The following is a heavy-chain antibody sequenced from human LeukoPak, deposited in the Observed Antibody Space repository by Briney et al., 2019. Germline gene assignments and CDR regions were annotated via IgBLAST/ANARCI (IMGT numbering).Heavy chain of an antibody. J-gene: IGHJ4*02. Sequence: GGSLRLSCAASGFTFSSYSMNWVRQAPGKGLKWVSYISSSSSTIYYADSVKGRFTISRDNAKNSLYLQMNSLRAEDTAVYYCARDDHDSSGYYYDYWGQGTLVTVSS. CDR3: ARDDHDSSGYYYDY. CDR2: ISSSSSTI. CDR1: GFTFSSYS. V-gene: IGHV3-48*01. D-gene: IGHD3-22*01.